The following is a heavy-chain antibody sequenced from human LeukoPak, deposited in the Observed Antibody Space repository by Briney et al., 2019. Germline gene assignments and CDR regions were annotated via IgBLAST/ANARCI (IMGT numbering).Heavy chain of an antibody. Sequence: GGSLRLSCAASGFTFSNYAMSWVRQAPGKGLEWVSSISSSGSTTYYADSVKGRFTISRDNSKNTLYLQMNSLRAEDTAVYYCAKGSHYYASGRHGDYWAQGPLVPVSS. J-gene: IGHJ4*02. CDR2: ISSSGSTT. CDR1: GFTFSNYA. CDR3: AKGSHYYASGRHGDY. V-gene: IGHV3-23*01. D-gene: IGHD3-10*01.